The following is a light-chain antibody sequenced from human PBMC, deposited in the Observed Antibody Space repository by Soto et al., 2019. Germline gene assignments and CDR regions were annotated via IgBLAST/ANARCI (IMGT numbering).Light chain of an antibody. V-gene: IGLV2-11*01. J-gene: IGLJ1*01. CDR1: SSDDGDHNC. CDR3: CSCAGSYTFFV. Sequence: QSVLTQPRSVSGSPGQSVTISCTGTSSDDGDHNCVSWYQQYPGKAPKLMIYAVTNRPSGVPDRFSGSKSGNTASLTISGLQADDEADYYCCSCAGSYTFFVFGVGTKVTVL. CDR2: AVT.